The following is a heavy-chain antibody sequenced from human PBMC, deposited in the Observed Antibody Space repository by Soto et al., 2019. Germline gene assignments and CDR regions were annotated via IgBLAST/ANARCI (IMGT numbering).Heavy chain of an antibody. CDR3: AADFFGSGSSHSGRYYYGMDV. CDR2: IFDSAIT. J-gene: IGHJ6*02. CDR1: GGSITNSY. D-gene: IGHD3-10*01. Sequence: SETLSLTCSVPGGSITNSYWSWIRQPPGQGLEWIGYIFDSAITRYNPSLKSRVTMSMDTSQNQVSLRLTSVTAADTAVYYRAADFFGSGSSHSGRYYYGMDVWGQGTTVTSP. V-gene: IGHV4-59*03.